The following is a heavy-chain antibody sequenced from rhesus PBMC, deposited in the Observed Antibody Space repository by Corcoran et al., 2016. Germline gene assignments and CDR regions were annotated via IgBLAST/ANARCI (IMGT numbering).Heavy chain of an antibody. D-gene: IGHD1-1*01. J-gene: IGHJ4*01. V-gene: IGHV2-174*01. Sequence: QVTLKESGPALVKPTQTLTLTCTFSGFSISTSGMGVGWIRPPPGKALEWLALIYWDDDKYYSTSLKSRLTISKDTSKNQVVLTMTNMDPVDTATYYCARKPPTAFYFDYWGQGVLVTVSS. CDR2: IYWDDDK. CDR1: GFSISTSGMG. CDR3: ARKPPTAFYFDY.